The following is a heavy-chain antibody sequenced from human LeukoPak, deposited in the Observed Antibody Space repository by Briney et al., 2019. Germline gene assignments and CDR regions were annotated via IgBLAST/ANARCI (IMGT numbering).Heavy chain of an antibody. CDR2: INPNSGGT. V-gene: IGHV1-2*02. D-gene: IGHD4-17*01. CDR3: ARVVTGDYGGSDAFDI. CDR1: GYTFTGYY. J-gene: IGHJ3*02. Sequence: ASVKDSGKASGYTFTGYYMHWVRRAPGQGLEWMGWINPNSGGTNYAQKFQGRVTMTRDTSISTAYMELSRLRSDDTAVYYCARVVTGDYGGSDAFDIWGQRPIVTVSS.